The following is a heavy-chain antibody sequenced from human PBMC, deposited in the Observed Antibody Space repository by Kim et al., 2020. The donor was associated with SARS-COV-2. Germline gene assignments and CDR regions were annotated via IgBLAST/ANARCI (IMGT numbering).Heavy chain of an antibody. CDR3: ARGNGWY. J-gene: IGHJ4*02. CDR1: VYTFTSYG. Sequence: ASVKVSCKASVYTFTSYGIHWVRQAPGQRLEWMGWSNAGNGYTSYSQNFQGRVTVTRDTSATTAYIELSSLRSEDTAVYYLARGNGWYWGQGSLVTVSS. D-gene: IGHD6-19*01. V-gene: IGHV1-3*01. CDR2: SNAGNGYT.